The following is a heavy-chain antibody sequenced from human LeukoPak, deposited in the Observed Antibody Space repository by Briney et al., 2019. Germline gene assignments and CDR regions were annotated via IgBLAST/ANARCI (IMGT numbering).Heavy chain of an antibody. D-gene: IGHD3-22*01. V-gene: IGHV1-18*01. CDR2: ISAYNGNT. Sequence: ASVKVSCKASGYTFTSYGISWVRQAPGQGLEWMGWISAYNGNTNYAQKLQGRVTMTTDTSTSTAYMELRSLRSGDTAVYYCARDQALYDSSGYYEPFLPLTNLEYFQHWGQGTLVTVSS. CDR1: GYTFTSYG. CDR3: ARDQALYDSSGYYEPFLPLTNLEYFQH. J-gene: IGHJ1*01.